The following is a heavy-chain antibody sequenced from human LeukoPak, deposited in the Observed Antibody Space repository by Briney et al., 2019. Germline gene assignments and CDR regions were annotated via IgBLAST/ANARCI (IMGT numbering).Heavy chain of an antibody. D-gene: IGHD3-16*01. CDR3: ARETSQKGAHYMDV. V-gene: IGHV4-59*01. Sequence: SETLSLTCTVSGGSISTYYWSWIRQPPGKGLEWIGYIYYSGSTSYKPSLKSRVTISVDTSKNQFSLKLRSVTAADTAVYYCARETSQKGAHYMDVWGKGTTVTISS. J-gene: IGHJ6*03. CDR1: GGSISTYY. CDR2: IYYSGST.